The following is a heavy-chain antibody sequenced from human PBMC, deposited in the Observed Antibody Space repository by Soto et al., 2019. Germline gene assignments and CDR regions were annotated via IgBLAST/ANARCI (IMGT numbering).Heavy chain of an antibody. V-gene: IGHV3-53*04. CDR1: GFTVSSNY. J-gene: IGHJ4*02. CDR3: ASTTYGDYAGY. CDR2: IYSGGST. Sequence: GGSLRLSCAASGFTVSSNYMSWVRQAPGKGLEWVSLIYSGGSTYYADSVKGRFTISRHNSKNTLYLQMNSLRAEDTALYYCASTTYGDYAGYWGQGTLVTVSS. D-gene: IGHD4-17*01.